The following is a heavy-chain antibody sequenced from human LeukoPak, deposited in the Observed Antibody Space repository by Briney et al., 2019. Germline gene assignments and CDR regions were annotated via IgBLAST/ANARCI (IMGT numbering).Heavy chain of an antibody. CDR2: IYYSGST. J-gene: IGHJ5*02. Sequence: PSQTLSLTCTVSGGSISSGDYYWSWIRQPPGKGLEWIGYIYYSGSTYYNPSLKSRVTISVDTSKNQFPLKLSSVTAADTAVYYCARDLHTPGDYGDYGSPPNWFDPWGQGTLVTVSS. CDR1: GGSISSGDYY. D-gene: IGHD4-17*01. CDR3: ARDLHTPGDYGDYGSPPNWFDP. V-gene: IGHV4-30-4*08.